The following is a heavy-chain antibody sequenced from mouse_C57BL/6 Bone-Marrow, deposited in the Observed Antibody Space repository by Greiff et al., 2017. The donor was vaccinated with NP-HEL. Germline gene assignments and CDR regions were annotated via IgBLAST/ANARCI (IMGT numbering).Heavy chain of an antibody. CDR1: GISITTGNYR. J-gene: IGHJ4*01. V-gene: IGHV3-5*01. CDR3: ARDNYDYDAAMDY. Sequence: EVQLQQSGPGLVKPSQTVFLTCTVTGISITTGNYRWSWIRQFPGNKLEWIGYIYYSGTITYNPSLTSRTTITRDTPKNQFFLEMNSLTAEDTATYYCARDNYDYDAAMDYWGQGTSVTVSS. D-gene: IGHD2-4*01. CDR2: IYYSGTI.